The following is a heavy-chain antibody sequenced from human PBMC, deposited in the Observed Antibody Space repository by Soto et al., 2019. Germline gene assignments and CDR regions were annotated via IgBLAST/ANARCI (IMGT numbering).Heavy chain of an antibody. D-gene: IGHD3-10*01. Sequence: QVQLVESGGGVVQPGRSLRLSCAASGFTFSSYGMHWVRQAPGKGLEWVAVISYDGSNKYYADSVKGRFTISRDNSKNTLYPQMNSLRAEDTAVYYCAKGFGYRLDYWGQGTLVTVSS. CDR3: AKGFGYRLDY. CDR2: ISYDGSNK. V-gene: IGHV3-30*18. J-gene: IGHJ4*02. CDR1: GFTFSSYG.